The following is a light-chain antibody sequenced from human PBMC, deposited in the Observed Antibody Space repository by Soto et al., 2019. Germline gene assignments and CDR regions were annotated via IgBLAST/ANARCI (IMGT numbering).Light chain of an antibody. CDR2: GAS. Sequence: IVLTQSPVTLSLSPGERPTLSCRASQSVSSSHLAWYQQTPGQAPRLLISGASSRATGIPDRFTGSGSGTDFTLTISRMEPEDFAVYYCQQYGSSPRTFGQGTKVDIK. CDR1: QSVSSSH. V-gene: IGKV3-20*01. CDR3: QQYGSSPRT. J-gene: IGKJ1*01.